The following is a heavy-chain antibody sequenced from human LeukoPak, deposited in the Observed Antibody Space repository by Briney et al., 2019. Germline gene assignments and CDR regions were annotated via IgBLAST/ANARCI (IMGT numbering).Heavy chain of an antibody. CDR1: GYTFTNYG. Sequence: GASVKVSCKASGYTFTNYGISWVRQAPGQGLEWMGWISAYNSNANYAQNPQGRVTMTTDTSTSTAYMELRSLRSDDTAVYYCARATQAITDFDPWGQGTLVTVSS. CDR2: ISAYNSNA. J-gene: IGHJ5*02. D-gene: IGHD5-24*01. V-gene: IGHV1-18*01. CDR3: ARATQAITDFDP.